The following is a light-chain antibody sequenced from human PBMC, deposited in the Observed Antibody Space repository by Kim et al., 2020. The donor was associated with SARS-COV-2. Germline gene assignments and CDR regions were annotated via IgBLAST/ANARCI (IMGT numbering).Light chain of an antibody. CDR1: QYIDNW. CDR3: QHRRTWPLT. Sequence: EIVLTQSPATLSLSPGERATLSCRASQYIDNWLAWYQQKPGQVPRLIIYDASNRATGIPARFSGSGSGTDFTLTISSLEPEDFAVYYCQHRRTWPLTFGQGTKLEI. J-gene: IGKJ2*01. V-gene: IGKV3-11*01. CDR2: DAS.